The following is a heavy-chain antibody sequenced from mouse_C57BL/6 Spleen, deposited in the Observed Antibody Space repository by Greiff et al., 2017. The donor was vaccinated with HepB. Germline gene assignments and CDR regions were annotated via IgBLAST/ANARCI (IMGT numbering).Heavy chain of an antibody. V-gene: IGHV1-50*01. CDR1: GYTFTSYW. J-gene: IGHJ1*03. CDR2: IDPSDSYT. Sequence: QVQLQQPGAELVKPGASVKLSCKASGYTFTSYWMQWVKQRPGQGLEWIGEIDPSDSYTNSNQKFKGKATLTVDTSSSTAYMQLSSLTSEDSAVYYCARSGYYGSSPEYFDVWGTGTTVTVSS. D-gene: IGHD1-1*01. CDR3: ARSGYYGSSPEYFDV.